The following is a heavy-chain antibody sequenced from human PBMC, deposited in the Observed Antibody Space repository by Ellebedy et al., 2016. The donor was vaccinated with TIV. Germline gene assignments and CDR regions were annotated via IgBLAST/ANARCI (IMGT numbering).Heavy chain of an antibody. J-gene: IGHJ3*02. D-gene: IGHD6-6*01. CDR1: GYTFTSYD. CDR3: ALEGELVVDAFDI. CDR2: MNPNSGNT. V-gene: IGHV1-8*01. Sequence: ASVKVSCXASGYTFTSYDINWVRQATGQGLEWMGWMNPNSGNTGYAQKFQGRVTMTRNTSISTAYMELSSLRSEDTAVYYCALEGELVVDAFDIWGQGTMVTVSS.